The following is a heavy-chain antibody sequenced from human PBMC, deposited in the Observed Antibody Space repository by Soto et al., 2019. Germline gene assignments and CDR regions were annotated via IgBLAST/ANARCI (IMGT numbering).Heavy chain of an antibody. CDR3: AKESASTWYPLDY. D-gene: IGHD6-13*01. Sequence: GGSLRLSCRASGFTFDAYAMTWVRQAPGKGLEWVSVISGSAGSTFYADSVKGRFTISRDNSKNTLYLQMNSLRAGDTAVYYCAKESASTWYPLDYWGQGTLVTVSS. CDR2: ISGSAGST. CDR1: GFTFDAYA. J-gene: IGHJ4*02. V-gene: IGHV3-23*01.